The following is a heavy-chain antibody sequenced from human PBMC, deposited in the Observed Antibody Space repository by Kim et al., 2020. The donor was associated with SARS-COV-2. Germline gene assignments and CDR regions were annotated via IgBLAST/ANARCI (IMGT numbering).Heavy chain of an antibody. CDR2: IYYSGST. D-gene: IGHD3-22*01. CDR3: ARDYYDSSGYSTIDY. V-gene: IGHV4-31*03. CDR1: GGSMSSGGYH. Sequence: SETLSLTCTVSGGSMSSGGYHWSWIRQHPGKGLEWIGYIYYSGSTYYNPSLKSRVTISVDTSKNQFSLKMSSVTAADTAVYYWARDYYDSSGYSTIDYWGQGTLVTVSS. J-gene: IGHJ4*02.